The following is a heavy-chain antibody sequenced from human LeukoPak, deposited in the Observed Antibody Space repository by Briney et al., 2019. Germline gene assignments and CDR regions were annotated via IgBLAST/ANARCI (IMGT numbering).Heavy chain of an antibody. CDR1: GGSHSYYY. Sequence: ASETLSLTCNVSGGSHSYYYWTCIREPPGRGLEWIGYISNSGSTNYNPSLKSRVTISVDTPKNQISLKLSSVTAADTAGYYWARSRNGYTLGNWGPGTLVTVS. CDR3: ARSRNGYTLGN. CDR2: ISNSGST. V-gene: IGHV4-59*01. J-gene: IGHJ4*02. D-gene: IGHD5-24*01.